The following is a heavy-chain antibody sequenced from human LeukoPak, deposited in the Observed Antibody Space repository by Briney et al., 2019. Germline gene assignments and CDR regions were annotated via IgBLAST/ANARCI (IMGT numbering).Heavy chain of an antibody. J-gene: IGHJ4*02. D-gene: IGHD3-22*01. CDR3: AKPYDSSLYTNLDY. Sequence: PGRSLKLSCVASGFTFSTYAMHWVRQAPGKGLEWVTVISYDGSKKYYAGSVKGRFTISRDNSKNTLYLQVDSLRPEDTAVYYCAKPYDSSLYTNLDYWGQGTLVTVSS. CDR2: ISYDGSKK. CDR1: GFTFSTYA. V-gene: IGHV3-30-3*02.